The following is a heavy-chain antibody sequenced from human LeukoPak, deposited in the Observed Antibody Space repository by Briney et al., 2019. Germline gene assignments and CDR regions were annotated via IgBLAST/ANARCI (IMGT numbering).Heavy chain of an antibody. D-gene: IGHD6-13*01. V-gene: IGHV1-2*02. Sequence: GASVKVSCKASGYTFTGYYMHWVRQAPGQGLEWMGWINPNSGGTNYAQKFQGRVTMTRDTSISTAYMELSRLRSDDTAVYYCARGGAAAGTSFRSGLLGYWGQGTLVTVSS. J-gene: IGHJ4*02. CDR3: ARGGAAAGTSFRSGLLGY. CDR2: INPNSGGT. CDR1: GYTFTGYY.